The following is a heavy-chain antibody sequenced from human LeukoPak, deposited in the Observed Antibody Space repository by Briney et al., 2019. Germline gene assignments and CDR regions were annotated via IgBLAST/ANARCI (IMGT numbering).Heavy chain of an antibody. CDR1: GGSISSSSYY. CDR3: ARAIGGGFDY. D-gene: IGHD3-16*01. J-gene: IGHJ4*02. CDR2: IYTSGST. V-gene: IGHV4-61*02. Sequence: SETLSLTCTVSGGSISSSSYYWGWIRQPAGKGLEWIGRIYTSGSTNYNPTLKSRVTISVDTSKNQFSLKLSSVTAADTAVYYCARAIGGGFDYWGQGTLVTVSS.